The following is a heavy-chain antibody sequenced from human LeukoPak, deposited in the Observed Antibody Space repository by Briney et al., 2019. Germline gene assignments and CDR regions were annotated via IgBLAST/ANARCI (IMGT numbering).Heavy chain of an antibody. Sequence: SETLSLTCTVSGGSVSSSSYYWGWIRQPPGKGLEWIGSIYYSGSTYYNPSLKSRVTISVDTSKNQFSLKLSFVTAADTAVYYCARRMGPYCSGGTCFAPDYWGQGTLVTVSS. CDR3: ARRMGPYCSGGTCFAPDY. D-gene: IGHD2-15*01. CDR2: IYYSGST. J-gene: IGHJ4*02. V-gene: IGHV4-39*01. CDR1: GGSVSSSSYY.